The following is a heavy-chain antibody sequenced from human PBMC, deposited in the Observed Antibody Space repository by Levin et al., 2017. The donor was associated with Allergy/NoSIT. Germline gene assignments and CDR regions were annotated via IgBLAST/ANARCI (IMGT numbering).Heavy chain of an antibody. V-gene: IGHV1-8*01. CDR2: MNPNSGNT. J-gene: IGHJ5*02. CDR1: GYTFTSYD. D-gene: IGHD2-15*01. Sequence: GESLKISCKASGYTFTSYDINWVRQATGQGLEWMGWMNPNSGNTGYAQKFQGRVTMTRNTSISTAYMELSSLRSEDTAVYYCARGVGGGVVAATPNWFDPWGQGTLVTVSS. CDR3: ARGVGGGVVAATPNWFDP.